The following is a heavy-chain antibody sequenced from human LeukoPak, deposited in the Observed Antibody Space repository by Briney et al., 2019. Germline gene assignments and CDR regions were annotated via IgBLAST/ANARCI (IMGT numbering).Heavy chain of an antibody. CDR3: AKRAVAGGSGDY. V-gene: IGHV3-30*18. J-gene: IGHJ4*02. Sequence: PGGSLRLSCAASGFTFSSCGMHWVRQAPDKGLEWVSVISYDGSNKYYADSVKGRFTISRDNPKNTLYLQMNSLRAEDTAVYYCAKRAVAGGSGDYWGQGTLVTVSS. D-gene: IGHD6-19*01. CDR1: GFTFSSCG. CDR2: ISYDGSNK.